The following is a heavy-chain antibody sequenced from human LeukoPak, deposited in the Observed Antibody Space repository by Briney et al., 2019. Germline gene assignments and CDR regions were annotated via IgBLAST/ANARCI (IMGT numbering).Heavy chain of an antibody. D-gene: IGHD2-2*01. Sequence: NTSETLSLTCTVSGGSISRSSYYWGWIRQPPGKGLEWIGSIYYSGSTYYNPSLKSRVTISVDTSKNQFSLKLSSVTAADTAVYYCARLTRPDIVVVPAANPYYYYYMDVWGKGTTVTVSS. CDR2: IYYSGST. V-gene: IGHV4-39*01. J-gene: IGHJ6*03. CDR1: GGSISRSSYY. CDR3: ARLTRPDIVVVPAANPYYYYYMDV.